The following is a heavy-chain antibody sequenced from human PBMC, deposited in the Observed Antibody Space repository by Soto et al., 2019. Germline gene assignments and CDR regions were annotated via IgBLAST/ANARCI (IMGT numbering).Heavy chain of an antibody. CDR1: GYSFTSYG. D-gene: IGHD3-10*01. CDR3: ARGRGSASYYFN. V-gene: IGHV1-18*01. J-gene: IGHJ4*02. Sequence: QVQLVQSGAEVKKPGASVKVSCKASGYSFTSYGISWVRQAPGQGLEWLGWISPYNLNTNYAQKLQGRVTISVDTSTNTAYMELRSLRSDDTAVYYCARGRGSASYYFNWGQGTLVTVSS. CDR2: ISPYNLNT.